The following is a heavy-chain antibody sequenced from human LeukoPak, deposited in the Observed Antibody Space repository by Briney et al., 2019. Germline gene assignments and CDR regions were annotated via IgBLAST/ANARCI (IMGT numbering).Heavy chain of an antibody. J-gene: IGHJ4*02. Sequence: SETLSLTCTVSGGSIGSSSHYWGWIRQPPGKGLEWIASISYSGRTYYNPSLKSRVTMSVDTSKNQFSLKLSSVTAADTAVYYCARDGSDNWGLFDSWGQGTLVTVSS. CDR3: ARDGSDNWGLFDS. CDR2: ISYSGRT. D-gene: IGHD1-1*01. CDR1: GGSIGSSSHY. V-gene: IGHV4-39*07.